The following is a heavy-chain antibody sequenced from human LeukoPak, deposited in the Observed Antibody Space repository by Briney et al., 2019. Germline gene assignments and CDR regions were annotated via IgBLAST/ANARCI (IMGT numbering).Heavy chain of an antibody. CDR1: GYTFTSYY. J-gene: IGHJ4*02. Sequence: ASVKVSCKASGYTFTSYYMHWVRQAPGQGLEWMGRINPNSGGTNYAQKFQGRVTMTRDTSISTAYMELSRLRSDDTAVYYCARLDYDFWSGSTYWGQGTLVTVSS. V-gene: IGHV1-2*06. CDR3: ARLDYDFWSGSTY. D-gene: IGHD3-3*01. CDR2: INPNSGGT.